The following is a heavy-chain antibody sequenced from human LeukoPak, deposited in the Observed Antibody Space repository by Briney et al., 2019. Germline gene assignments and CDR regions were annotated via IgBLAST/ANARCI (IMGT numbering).Heavy chain of an antibody. J-gene: IGHJ4*02. CDR3: AKVYLSQSPFDY. Sequence: GGSLRLSCAASGFTFSSYGMHWVRQAPGKGLEWVAFIRYDGSNKYYTDSVKGRFTISRDNSKNTLYLQMNSLRAEDTAVYYCAKVYLSQSPFDYWGQGTLVTVSS. CDR2: IRYDGSNK. D-gene: IGHD2-21*01. CDR1: GFTFSSYG. V-gene: IGHV3-30*02.